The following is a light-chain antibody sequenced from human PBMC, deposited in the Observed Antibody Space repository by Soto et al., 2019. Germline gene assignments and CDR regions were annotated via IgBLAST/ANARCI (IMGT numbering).Light chain of an antibody. CDR1: QSVSSTY. Sequence: EVVLTQSPGSLSLSPGERATLSCRASQSVSSTYLAWYQQKPGQAPRVLIYGASSRATGTPDRFSGSGSGTDFTLTISRLEPEDFAVYYCHQCGNSHWTFGQETKVDIK. CDR2: GAS. V-gene: IGKV3-20*01. CDR3: HQCGNSHWT. J-gene: IGKJ1*01.